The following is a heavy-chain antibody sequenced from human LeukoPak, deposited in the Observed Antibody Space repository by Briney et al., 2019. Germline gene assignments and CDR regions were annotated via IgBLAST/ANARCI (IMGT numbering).Heavy chain of an antibody. CDR3: ARGAKDFDL. Sequence: SETLSLTCTVSGGSISSYYWSWIRQPPGKGLEWIGYISHSGSTYYNPSLKSRVTISVDTSKDQFSLKLSSVTAADTAVYYCARGAKDFDLWGRGTLVTVSS. CDR1: GGSISSYY. J-gene: IGHJ2*01. CDR2: ISHSGST. V-gene: IGHV4-59*12.